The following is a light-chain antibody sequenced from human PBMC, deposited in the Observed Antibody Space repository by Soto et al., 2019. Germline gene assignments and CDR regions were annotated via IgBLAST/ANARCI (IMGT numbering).Light chain of an antibody. V-gene: IGLV2-14*01. CDR1: SSDVGGYNF. CDR2: EVS. CDR3: SSWTSSSTLDRV. J-gene: IGLJ1*01. Sequence: QSALTQPASVSRSPGQSITISCTGTSSDVGGYNFVSWYQQHPGKAPELMIYEVSNRPSGVSNRFSGSKSGNTASLTISGLQPEDEADYYCSSWTSSSTLDRVFGTGTKLTVL.